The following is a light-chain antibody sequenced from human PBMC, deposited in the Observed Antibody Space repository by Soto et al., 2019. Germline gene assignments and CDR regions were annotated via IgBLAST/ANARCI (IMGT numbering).Light chain of an antibody. CDR2: GVS. J-gene: IGKJ1*01. CDR1: QSVSSS. CDR3: QQYNNWPPKT. V-gene: IGKV3-15*01. Sequence: EIVMTQSPATLSLSPGEISTLSCRSSQSVSSSLAWYQQKPGQAPRLLIYGVSVRATGIPARFSGSGSGTEFTLTISSLQSEDFAVYYCQQYNNWPPKTFGQGTKVDIK.